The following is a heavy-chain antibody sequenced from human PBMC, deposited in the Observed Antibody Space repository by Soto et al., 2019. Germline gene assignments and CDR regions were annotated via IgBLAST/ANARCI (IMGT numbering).Heavy chain of an antibody. D-gene: IGHD2-2*01. CDR2: INPNSGGT. CDR3: ARGGDIVVIPATPDY. Sequence: QVQLVQSGAEVKKPGASVKVSCKASGYTFIAYYMHWVRQAPGQGLARMGWINPNSGGTNYAQKFQDRVTMTEDTSISTDYMGLSRLRSDDTAVYYCARGGDIVVIPATPDYWGQGTLVTVSS. J-gene: IGHJ4*02. V-gene: IGHV1-2*02. CDR1: GYTFIAYY.